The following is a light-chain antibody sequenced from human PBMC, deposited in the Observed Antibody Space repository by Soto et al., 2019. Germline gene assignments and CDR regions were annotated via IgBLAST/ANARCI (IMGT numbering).Light chain of an antibody. Sequence: QSVQRQLPSVFWAPGHRVAISCTGSSSNIGAGYDVHWYQQLPGTAPKLLIYGNSNRPSGVPDRFSGSKSGTSASLAITGLQAEDEADYYCQSYDSSLSGYVFGPGTKVTVL. J-gene: IGLJ1*01. CDR3: QSYDSSLSGYV. CDR2: GNS. CDR1: SSNIGAGYD. V-gene: IGLV1-40*01.